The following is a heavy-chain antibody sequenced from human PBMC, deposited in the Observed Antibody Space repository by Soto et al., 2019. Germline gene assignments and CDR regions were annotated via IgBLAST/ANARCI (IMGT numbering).Heavy chain of an antibody. CDR1: GGSISSGGYY. J-gene: IGHJ4*02. CDR2: IYYSGST. Sequence: SETLSLTCTVSGGSISSGGYYWSWIRQHPGKGLEWIGYIYYSGSTYYNSSLRSRVTISVDTSKNQFSLKLSSVTAADTAVYYCARESPTMVGYYFDYWGQGTLVTVSS. V-gene: IGHV4-31*03. D-gene: IGHD3-10*01. CDR3: ARESPTMVGYYFDY.